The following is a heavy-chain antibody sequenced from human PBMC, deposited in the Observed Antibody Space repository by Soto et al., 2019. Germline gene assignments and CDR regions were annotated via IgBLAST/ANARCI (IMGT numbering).Heavy chain of an antibody. CDR2: IYSDGNT. CDR1: GFTVSNNY. V-gene: IGHV3-66*01. D-gene: IGHD6-19*01. CDR3: ARCGAPSSGCDY. Sequence: QPGGSLRLSCAASGFTVSNNYMSWFRQGPGKGLEWVSVIYSDGNTYYADSVRGRFTISRDNSKNTLYLQMNSLRAEDTAVYYCARCGAPSSGCDYWGQGTLVTVSS. J-gene: IGHJ4*02.